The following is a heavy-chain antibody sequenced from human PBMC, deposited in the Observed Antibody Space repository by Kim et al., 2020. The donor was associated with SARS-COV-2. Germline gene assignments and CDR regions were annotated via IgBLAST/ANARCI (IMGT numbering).Heavy chain of an antibody. J-gene: IGHJ4*02. CDR3: ARHPLGGSSSWYFHYFDY. CDR1: GYSFTSYW. V-gene: IGHV5-10-1*01. D-gene: IGHD6-13*01. CDR2: IDPSDSYT. Sequence: GESLKISCKGSGYSFTSYWISWVRQMPGKGLEWMGRIDPSDSYTNYSPSFQGHVTISADKSISTAYLQWSSLKASDTAMYYCARHPLGGSSSWYFHYFDYWGQGTLVTVSS.